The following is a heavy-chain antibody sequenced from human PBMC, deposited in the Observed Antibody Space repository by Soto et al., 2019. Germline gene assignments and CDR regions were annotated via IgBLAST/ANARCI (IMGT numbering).Heavy chain of an antibody. J-gene: IGHJ4*02. V-gene: IGHV3-11*06. CDR2: ISSSSSYT. CDR3: ARALQGLPDY. CDR1: GFTFSDYY. Sequence: GGSLRLSCAASGFTFSDYYMSWIRQAPGKGLEWVSYISSSSSYTNYADSVKGRFTISRDNAKSSLYLQMNSLRAEDTAVYYCARALQGLPDYWGQGTLVTVSS.